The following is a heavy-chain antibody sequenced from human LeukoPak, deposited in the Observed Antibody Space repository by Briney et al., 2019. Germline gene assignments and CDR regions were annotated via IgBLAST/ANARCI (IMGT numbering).Heavy chain of an antibody. CDR1: GFTFSDYY. Sequence: PGGSLRLSCAASGFTFSDYYMNWIRQAPGKGLEWVSYISSSGSTIYYADSVKGRFTISRDNAKNSLYLQMNSLRAEDTAVYYCARELVNYYDSSVDYWGQGTLVTVSS. CDR3: ARELVNYYDSSVDY. CDR2: ISSSGSTI. D-gene: IGHD3-22*01. J-gene: IGHJ4*02. V-gene: IGHV3-11*04.